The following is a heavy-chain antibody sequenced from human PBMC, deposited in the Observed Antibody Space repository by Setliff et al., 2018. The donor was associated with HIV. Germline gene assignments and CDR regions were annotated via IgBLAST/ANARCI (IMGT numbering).Heavy chain of an antibody. Sequence: PSETLSLTCTVSGDSISSYYWSWIRQPPGKGLEWIGRINTSGTTIYSPSLKSRVTISLEKSNNQFSLKLSSVTAADTAVYYCARDFKRYNSPCRFDPWGQGILVTVSS. J-gene: IGHJ5*02. V-gene: IGHV4-4*07. D-gene: IGHD1-1*01. CDR2: INTSGTT. CDR3: ARDFKRYNSPCRFDP. CDR1: GDSISSYY.